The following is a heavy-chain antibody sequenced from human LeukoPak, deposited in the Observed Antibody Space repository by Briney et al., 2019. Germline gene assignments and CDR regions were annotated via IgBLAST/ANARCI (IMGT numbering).Heavy chain of an antibody. CDR2: IDWDGDT. J-gene: IGHJ4*02. D-gene: IGHD3-22*01. CDR3: ARIYDSSGWLVFDY. CDR1: GFSLRTNGMR. Sequence: SGPTLVNPTQTLTLTCTFSGFSLRTNGMRVNWIRQPPGKALEWLARIDWDGDTFYSTSLKTRLTISKDTSKNQVVLTMTNMDPVDTATYYCARIYDSSGWLVFDYWGQGALVTVSS. V-gene: IGHV2-70*04.